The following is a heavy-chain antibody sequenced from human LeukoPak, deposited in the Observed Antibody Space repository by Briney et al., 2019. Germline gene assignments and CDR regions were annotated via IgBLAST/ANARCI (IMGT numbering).Heavy chain of an antibody. D-gene: IGHD6-19*01. CDR1: GFTFSSYE. V-gene: IGHV3-48*03. CDR3: VAGNGWLGDY. J-gene: IGHJ4*02. Sequence: HAGGSLRLSCAASGFTFSSYEMNWVRQAPGKGLEWVSYISSSGSTIYYADSVKGRFTISRDNAKNSLYLQMNSLRAEDTAVYYCVAGNGWLGDYWGQGTLVTVSS. CDR2: ISSSGSTI.